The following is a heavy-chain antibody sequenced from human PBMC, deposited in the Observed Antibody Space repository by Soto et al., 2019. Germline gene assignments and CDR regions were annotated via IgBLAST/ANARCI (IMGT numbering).Heavy chain of an antibody. D-gene: IGHD2-15*01. CDR1: GGSIYRSGYY. J-gene: IGHJ4*02. V-gene: IGHV4-39*01. Sequence: ETLSLTCTVSGGSIYRSGYYWGWIRQPPGRGLEWIGNIDYNGVTYSNPSLKSRVTISRDTSKNQFSLKLTSVTAADTALYYCGKVLVGATGHTDSDSWGPGTLVTVS. CDR2: IDYNGVT. CDR3: GKVLVGATGHTDSDS.